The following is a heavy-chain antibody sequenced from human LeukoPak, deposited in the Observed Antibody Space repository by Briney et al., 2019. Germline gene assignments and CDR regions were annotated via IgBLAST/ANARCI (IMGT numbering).Heavy chain of an antibody. CDR3: ARDMVRGVSGNWFDP. D-gene: IGHD3-10*01. V-gene: IGHV3-21*01. CDR1: GFTFSSYS. Sequence: GGSLRLSCAASGFTFSSYSMNWVRQAPGKGLEWVSSISSSSSYIYYADSVKDRFTISRDNAKNSLYLQMNSLRAEDTAVYYCARDMVRGVSGNWFDPWGQGTLVTVSS. CDR2: ISSSSSYI. J-gene: IGHJ5*02.